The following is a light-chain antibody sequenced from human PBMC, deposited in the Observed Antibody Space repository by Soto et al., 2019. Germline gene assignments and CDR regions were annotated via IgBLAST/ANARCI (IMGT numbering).Light chain of an antibody. V-gene: IGKV3-15*01. Sequence: EIVMTQSPATLSVSPGERATLSCRASQSVSSNLAWYQQKPGQAPRLIIYGASTSATGIPARFSGSGSGTEFTLTISSLPSEDFAVYYCQQYNNWPFTFGPGTKVDIK. CDR1: QSVSSN. J-gene: IGKJ3*01. CDR3: QQYNNWPFT. CDR2: GAS.